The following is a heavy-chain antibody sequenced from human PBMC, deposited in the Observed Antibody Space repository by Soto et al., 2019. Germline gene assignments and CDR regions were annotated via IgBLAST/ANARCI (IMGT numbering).Heavy chain of an antibody. CDR2: ISWNSGNI. J-gene: IGHJ4*02. V-gene: IGHV3-9*01. CDR1: GFTFDDFA. Sequence: PGGSLRLSCAAPGFTFDDFAMHWVRQAPGKGLEWVSGISWNSGNIDYADSVKGRFTISRDNAKNSLYLHMSSLRAEDTALYYCARQGFTFDYWGQGTLVTVSS. CDR3: ARQGFTFDY.